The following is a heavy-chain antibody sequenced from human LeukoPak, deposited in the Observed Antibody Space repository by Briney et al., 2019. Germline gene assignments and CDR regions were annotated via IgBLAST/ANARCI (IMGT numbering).Heavy chain of an antibody. CDR2: INPNSGGT. J-gene: IGHJ5*02. CDR3: AREWVDTAMVTTLNWFDP. Sequence: GSVKVSFEASGYTFTGYYMHWVRPAPGQGLEWMGWINPNSGGTNYAQKFQGRVTMTRDTSISTAYMELSRLRSDDTAVYYCAREWVDTAMVTTLNWFDPWGQGTLVTVSS. D-gene: IGHD5-18*01. V-gene: IGHV1-2*02. CDR1: GYTFTGYY.